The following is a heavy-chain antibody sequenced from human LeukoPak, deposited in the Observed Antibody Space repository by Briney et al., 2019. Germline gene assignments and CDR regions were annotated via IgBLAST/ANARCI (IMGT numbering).Heavy chain of an antibody. J-gene: IGHJ4*02. Sequence: PGGPRRLSCAASGFTFSSYSMNWVRQAPGKGLEWVSYISSSSSTIYYADSVKGRFTISRDNAKNSLYLQMNSLRDEDTAVYYCARALDILTGYYNLYFGYWGQGTLVTVSS. CDR2: ISSSSSTI. V-gene: IGHV3-48*02. CDR1: GFTFSSYS. CDR3: ARALDILTGYYNLYFGY. D-gene: IGHD3-9*01.